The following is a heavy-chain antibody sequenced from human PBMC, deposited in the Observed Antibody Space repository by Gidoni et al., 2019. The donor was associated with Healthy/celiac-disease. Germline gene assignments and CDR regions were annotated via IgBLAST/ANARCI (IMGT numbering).Heavy chain of an antibody. J-gene: IGHJ5*02. V-gene: IGHV3-30-3*01. CDR1: GSTFSSYA. CDR2: ISYDGSNK. Sequence: QVQLVESGGGVVQPGRSLRLSCAASGSTFSSYAMHWVRQAPGKGLEWVAVISYDGSNKYYADSVKGRFTISRDNSNNTLYLQMNSLRAEDTAVYYCAREESSGWYVNWFDPWGQGTLVTVSS. CDR3: AREESSGWYVNWFDP. D-gene: IGHD6-19*01.